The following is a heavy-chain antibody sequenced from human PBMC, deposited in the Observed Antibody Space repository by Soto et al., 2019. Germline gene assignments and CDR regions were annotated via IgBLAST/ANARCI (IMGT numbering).Heavy chain of an antibody. D-gene: IGHD6-19*01. CDR1: GFIFSGYG. J-gene: IGHJ4*02. CDR2: IWYDGSNE. Sequence: QVQLVESGGGVVQPGRSLRLSCAASGFIFSGYGMHWVRQAPGKGLEWVAVIWYDGSNENYADSVKGRFTISRDNSKYTLYLQMNSLRAEDTAVYYCTRRFSDGWYSDYWGQGTLVTVSS. CDR3: TRRFSDGWYSDY. V-gene: IGHV3-33*01.